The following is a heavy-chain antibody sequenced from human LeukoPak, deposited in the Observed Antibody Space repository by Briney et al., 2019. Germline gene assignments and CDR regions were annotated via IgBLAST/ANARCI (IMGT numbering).Heavy chain of an antibody. V-gene: IGHV4-34*01. J-gene: IGHJ4*02. Sequence: SETLSLTCAVYGGSFSGYYWSWIRQPPGKGLEWIGEINHSGSTNYNPSLKSRVTISVDTSKNQFSLKLSSVTAADTAVYYCASTGYWGYYFDYWGQGTLVTVSS. CDR1: GGSFSGYY. D-gene: IGHD3-9*01. CDR3: ASTGYWGYYFDY. CDR2: INHSGST.